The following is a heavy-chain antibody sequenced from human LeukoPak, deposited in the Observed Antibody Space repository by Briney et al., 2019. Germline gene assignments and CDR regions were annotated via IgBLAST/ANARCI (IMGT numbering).Heavy chain of an antibody. D-gene: IGHD2-15*01. CDR1: GGSFSGYY. J-gene: IGHJ4*02. V-gene: IGHV4-34*01. CDR2: INHSGST. CDR3: ARQGGGGISLDY. Sequence: SETQSLTCAVYGGSFSGYYWSWIRQPPGKGLEWIGEINHSGSTNYSPSLKSRVTISVDTSKNQFSLKLSSVTAADTAVYYCARQGGGGISLDYWGQGTLVTVSS.